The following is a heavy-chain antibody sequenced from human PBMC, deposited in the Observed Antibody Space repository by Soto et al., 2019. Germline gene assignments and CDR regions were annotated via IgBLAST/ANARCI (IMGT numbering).Heavy chain of an antibody. V-gene: IGHV1-69*13. J-gene: IGHJ5*02. CDR3: ARVRSSSWYQNWFDP. CDR2: IIPIFGTA. Sequence: GASVKVSCKTSDYGFSSSTIHWVRQAPGQRLEWMGGIIPIFGTANYAQKFQGRVTITADESTSTAYMELSSLRSEDTAVYYCARVRSSSWYQNWFDPWGQGTLVTVSS. D-gene: IGHD6-13*01. CDR1: DYGFSSST.